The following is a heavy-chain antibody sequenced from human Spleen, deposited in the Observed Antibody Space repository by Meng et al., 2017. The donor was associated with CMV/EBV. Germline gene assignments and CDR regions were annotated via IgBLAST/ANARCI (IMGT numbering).Heavy chain of an antibody. Sequence: GESLKISCAASGFTFSTSAMSWVRQAPGKGLEWVSAISGTGGSTYYADSVKGRFTVSRDNSKNTLYLQMNSLRAEDTAVYYCAKGSDFWSGYFDYWGQGTLVTVSS. J-gene: IGHJ4*02. D-gene: IGHD3-3*01. CDR1: GFTFSTSA. CDR2: ISGTGGST. CDR3: AKGSDFWSGYFDY. V-gene: IGHV3-23*01.